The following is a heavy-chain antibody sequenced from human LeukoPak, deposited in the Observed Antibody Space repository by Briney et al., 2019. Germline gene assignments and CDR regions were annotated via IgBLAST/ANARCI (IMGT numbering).Heavy chain of an antibody. Sequence: GGSLRLSCAASGFTFSGYGMHWVRQAPGKGLEWVAVIWYDGNNKYYADSVKGRFTISRDNSKNTLYLQMNSLRGEDTAVYYCARDRGSGTEYFDNWGQGTLVTVSS. CDR1: GFTFSGYG. D-gene: IGHD2-15*01. V-gene: IGHV3-33*08. J-gene: IGHJ4*02. CDR2: IWYDGNNK. CDR3: ARDRGSGTEYFDN.